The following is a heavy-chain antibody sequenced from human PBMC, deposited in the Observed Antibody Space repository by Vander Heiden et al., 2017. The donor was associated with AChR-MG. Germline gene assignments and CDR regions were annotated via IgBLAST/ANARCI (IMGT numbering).Heavy chain of an antibody. CDR2: ISYDGSNK. CDR1: GFTFSSYA. V-gene: IGHV3-30-3*01. J-gene: IGHJ5*02. CDR3: ARDGGGATRYARGWFDP. Sequence: QVQLVESGGGVVQPGRSLSRPCAASGFTFSSYAMHWVRQAPGKGLEWVAVISYDGSNKYYADSVKGRFTISRDNSKNTLYLQMNSLRAEDTAVYYCARDGGGATRYARGWFDPWGQGTLVTVSS. D-gene: IGHD3-16*01.